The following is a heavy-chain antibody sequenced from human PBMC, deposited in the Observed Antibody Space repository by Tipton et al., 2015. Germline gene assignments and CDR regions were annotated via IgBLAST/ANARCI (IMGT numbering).Heavy chain of an antibody. CDR1: SGSLNSSDDY. CDR2: LSSSGNT. J-gene: IGHJ5*02. D-gene: IGHD3-3*01. V-gene: IGHV4-39*01. Sequence: TLSLTCTVSSGSLNSSDDYWGWIRQPPGKGLEWIGSLSSSGNTYYNPSLKSRVIILLDASKNEVYVKLRSVTAADTAVYYCVRHIIIPPWGRIPNWFDPWGQGTLVTVSS. CDR3: VRHIIIPPWGRIPNWFDP.